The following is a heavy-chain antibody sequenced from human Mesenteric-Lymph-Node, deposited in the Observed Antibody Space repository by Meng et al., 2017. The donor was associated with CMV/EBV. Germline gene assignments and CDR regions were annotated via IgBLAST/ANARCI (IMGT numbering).Heavy chain of an antibody. J-gene: IGHJ6*02. V-gene: IGHV3-13*01. Sequence: GGSLRLSGAASGFTFSSYDMHWVRQATGKGLEWVSAIGTAGDTYYPGSVKGRFTISRENAKNSLYLQMNSLRAGDTAVYYCARGLKTYYDILTHTEGYYYGMDVWGQGTTVTVSS. CDR2: IGTAGDT. D-gene: IGHD3-9*01. CDR1: GFTFSSYD. CDR3: ARGLKTYYDILTHTEGYYYGMDV.